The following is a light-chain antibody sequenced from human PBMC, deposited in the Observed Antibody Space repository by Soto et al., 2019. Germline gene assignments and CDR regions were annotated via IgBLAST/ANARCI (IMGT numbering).Light chain of an antibody. Sequence: QSVLTQPPSVSGTPGQRVTISCSGSNSNIGYNSVYWYQQLPGTDPKLLIYRSHERPSGVPDRFSGSKSGTSASLAISGLRSEDEADYSCATWDDNLSGVVFGGGTKLTVL. CDR2: RSH. V-gene: IGLV1-47*01. CDR3: ATWDDNLSGVV. J-gene: IGLJ3*02. CDR1: NSNIGYNS.